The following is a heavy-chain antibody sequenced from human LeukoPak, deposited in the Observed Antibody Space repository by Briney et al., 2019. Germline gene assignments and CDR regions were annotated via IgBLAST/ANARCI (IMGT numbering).Heavy chain of an antibody. CDR2: IYYSGST. CDR3: ASLFYYDSSD. J-gene: IGHJ4*02. V-gene: IGHV4-39*01. CDR1: GGSISRSSYY. Sequence: TSETLSLTCTVSGGSISRSSYYWGWICQPPGKGLEWIGSIYYSGSTYYNPSLKSRVTISVDTSKNQFSLKLSSVTAADTAVYYCASLFYYDSSDWGQGTLVTVSS. D-gene: IGHD3-22*01.